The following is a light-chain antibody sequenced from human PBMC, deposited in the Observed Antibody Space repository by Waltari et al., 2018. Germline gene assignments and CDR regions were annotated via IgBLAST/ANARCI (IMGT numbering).Light chain of an antibody. Sequence: SYELTQPPSVSVSPGQTARITCSGDALPKKYAYWYQQKTGQAPVLVIYEDNKRTSGIPERFSGSSSGTMATLTISGAQVEDEADYYCYSTDSVGNHGNVFGPGTQVTVL. V-gene: IGLV3-10*01. CDR3: YSTDSVGNHGNV. CDR1: ALPKKY. CDR2: EDN. J-gene: IGLJ1*01.